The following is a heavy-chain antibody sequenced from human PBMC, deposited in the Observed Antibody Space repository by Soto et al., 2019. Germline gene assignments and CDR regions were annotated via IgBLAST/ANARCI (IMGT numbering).Heavy chain of an antibody. J-gene: IGHJ6*02. Sequence: QVQLVESGGGLVQPGGSLRLTCVASGFTFGSHGMHWVRQAPGKGLEWVAVISYDETNEHYVDCVKGRFTISRDNSKSILYLQMNRLRPEDTAVYKCAKDLRTTISDYGMDVWGQGTTVTVSS. CDR3: AKDLRTTISDYGMDV. V-gene: IGHV3-30*18. CDR1: GFTFGSHG. CDR2: ISYDETNE.